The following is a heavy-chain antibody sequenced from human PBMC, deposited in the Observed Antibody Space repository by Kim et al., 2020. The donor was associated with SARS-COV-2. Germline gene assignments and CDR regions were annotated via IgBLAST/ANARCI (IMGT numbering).Heavy chain of an antibody. J-gene: IGHJ5*01. CDR1: GFSFSNYA. CDR2: ISGGGGSK. V-gene: IGHV3-23*01. Sequence: GGSLRLSCAASGFSFSNYAMSWVRQAPGKGLEWVSTISGGGGSKYYADSLKGRFTISRDNSKNTLYLQMSSLRVEDTAVYYCVKDHRAWGPGTLFTVS. CDR3: VKDHRA.